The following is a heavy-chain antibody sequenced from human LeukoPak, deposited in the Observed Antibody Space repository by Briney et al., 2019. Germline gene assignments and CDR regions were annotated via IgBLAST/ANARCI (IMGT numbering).Heavy chain of an antibody. CDR3: ALVELQGGWVDY. D-gene: IGHD1-26*01. Sequence: GGSLRLSCAASGFTFSSYSMNWVRQAPGKGLEWVSSISSSSSYIYYADSVKGRFTISRDNAKNSLYLQMNSLRAEDTAVYYCALVELQGGWVDYWGQGTLVTVSS. V-gene: IGHV3-21*01. CDR1: GFTFSSYS. CDR2: ISSSSSYI. J-gene: IGHJ4*02.